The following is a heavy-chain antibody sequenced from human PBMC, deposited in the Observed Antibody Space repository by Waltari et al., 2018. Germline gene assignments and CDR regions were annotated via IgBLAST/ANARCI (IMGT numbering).Heavy chain of an antibody. CDR1: GYTFTSYG. Sequence: QVQLVQSGNEVKKPGASVKVSCKASGYTFTSYGISWVRQAPGQGLEWMGWISGFNGHTNYAQRLQGRVTMTEDTSTDTAYMELSSLRSEDTAVYYCATIGYSGYDDDYWGQGTLVTVSS. CDR3: ATIGYSGYDDDY. CDR2: ISGFNGHT. V-gene: IGHV1-18*01. J-gene: IGHJ4*02. D-gene: IGHD5-12*01.